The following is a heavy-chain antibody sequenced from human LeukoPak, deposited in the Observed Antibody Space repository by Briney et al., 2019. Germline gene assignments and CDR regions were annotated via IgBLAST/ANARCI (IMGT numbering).Heavy chain of an antibody. CDR3: AREGAIVGALFDY. J-gene: IGHJ4*02. Sequence: PGGSLRLSCAASGFTFSSYSMNWVRQAPGKGLEWVSSISSSSSYIYYADSVKGRFTISRDNAKNSLYLQMNSLRAEDTAVYYCAREGAIVGALFDYWGQGTLVTVSS. D-gene: IGHD1-26*01. CDR1: GFTFSSYS. CDR2: ISSSSSYI. V-gene: IGHV3-21*01.